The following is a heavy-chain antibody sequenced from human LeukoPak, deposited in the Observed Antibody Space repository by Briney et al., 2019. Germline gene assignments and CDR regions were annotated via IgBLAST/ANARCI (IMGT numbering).Heavy chain of an antibody. J-gene: IGHJ6*03. CDR1: GGSISSYY. Sequence: SETLSLTCTVSGGSISSYYWSWIRQPPGKGLEWIGEINHSGSTNYNPSLKSRVTISVDTSKNQFSLKLSSVTAADTAVYYCARRKGYYYGSGSPFYYYYMDVWGKGTTVTISS. CDR2: INHSGST. CDR3: ARRKGYYYGSGSPFYYYYMDV. D-gene: IGHD3-10*01. V-gene: IGHV4-34*01.